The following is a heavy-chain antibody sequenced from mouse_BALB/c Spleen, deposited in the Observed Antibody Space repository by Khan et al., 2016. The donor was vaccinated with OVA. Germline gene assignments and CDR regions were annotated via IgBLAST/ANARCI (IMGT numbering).Heavy chain of an antibody. J-gene: IGHJ2*01. CDR2: ISYSGRT. D-gene: IGHD1-1*01. Sequence: EVELVESGPGLVKPSQSLSLTCTVTGYSITSDYAWNWIRQFPGNKLEWMGYISYSGRTSYNPSPKSRISITRDTSKNQFFLQLNSVTTEETATYYCARSVTITTVVATDFDYWGQGTTLTVSS. CDR1: GYSITSDYA. CDR3: ARSVTITTVVATDFDY. V-gene: IGHV3-2*02.